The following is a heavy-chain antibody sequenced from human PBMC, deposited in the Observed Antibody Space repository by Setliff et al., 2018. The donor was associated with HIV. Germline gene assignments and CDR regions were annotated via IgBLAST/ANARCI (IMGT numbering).Heavy chain of an antibody. CDR2: IRRDGNEK. Sequence: GGSLRLSCVGSGFPFSAYSLSWVRQAPGKGLEWVANIRRDGNEKYYVDSVKGRFTISRDNAKNSLYLQMNSLRAEDTAVYYCARREYNYLPRAFDLWGQGTTVTVSS. D-gene: IGHD1-1*01. CDR3: ARREYNYLPRAFDL. CDR1: GFPFSAYS. J-gene: IGHJ3*01. V-gene: IGHV3-7*01.